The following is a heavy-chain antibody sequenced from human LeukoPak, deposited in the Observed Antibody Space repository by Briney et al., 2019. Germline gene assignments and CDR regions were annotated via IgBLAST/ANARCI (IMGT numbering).Heavy chain of an antibody. CDR1: GGSISSSSYY. CDR2: IYYSGST. Sequence: PSETLSLTCTVPGGSISSSSYYWGWIRQPPGKGLEWIGSIYYSGSTYYNPSLKSRVTISVDTSKNQFSLKLSSVTAADTAVYYCARQGSGYSYGLLDYWGQGTLVTVSS. J-gene: IGHJ4*02. CDR3: ARQGSGYSYGLLDY. V-gene: IGHV4-39*01. D-gene: IGHD5-18*01.